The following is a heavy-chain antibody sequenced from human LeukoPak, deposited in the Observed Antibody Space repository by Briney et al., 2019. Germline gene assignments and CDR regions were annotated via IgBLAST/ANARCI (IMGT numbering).Heavy chain of an antibody. CDR1: GFTFSDSY. Sequence: AGGSLRLSCAASGFTFSDSYMSWIRQAPGRGLEWVSYISSSDSTTSYADSVKGRFTISRDNAKNSLYLQMNSLRAEDTAVYYCARVGSPYYYYGMDVWGQGTTVTVSS. V-gene: IGHV3-11*01. CDR2: ISSSDSTT. D-gene: IGHD5-12*01. CDR3: ARVGSPYYYYGMDV. J-gene: IGHJ6*02.